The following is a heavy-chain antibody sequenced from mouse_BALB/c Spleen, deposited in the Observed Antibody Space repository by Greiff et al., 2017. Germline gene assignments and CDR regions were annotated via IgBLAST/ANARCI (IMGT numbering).Heavy chain of an antibody. V-gene: IGHV1-20*02. CDR2: INPYNGDT. CDR1: GYSFTGYF. D-gene: IGHD2-3*01. CDR3: ARLGDGYYAMDY. Sequence: VHVKQSGPELVKPGASVKISCKASGYSFTGYFMNWVMQSHGKSLEWIGRINPYNGDTFYNQKFKGKATLTVDKSSSTAHMELRSLASEDSAVYYCARLGDGYYAMDYWGQGTSVTVSS. J-gene: IGHJ4*01.